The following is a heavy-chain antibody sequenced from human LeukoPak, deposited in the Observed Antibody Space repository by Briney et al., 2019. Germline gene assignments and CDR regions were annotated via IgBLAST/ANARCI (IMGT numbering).Heavy chain of an antibody. J-gene: IGHJ4*02. CDR1: GFNFTDYW. CDR2: INRDGSEI. D-gene: IGHD4-23*01. Sequence: GGSLRLSCAASGFNFTDYWMSWVRQTPGKGLEWVAIINRDGSEIYYVDSVKGRSTISRDNAKNSLYLQMNSLRAEDTAVYYCARDRVPVEYYFDYWGQGTLVTVSS. CDR3: ARDRVPVEYYFDY. V-gene: IGHV3-7*03.